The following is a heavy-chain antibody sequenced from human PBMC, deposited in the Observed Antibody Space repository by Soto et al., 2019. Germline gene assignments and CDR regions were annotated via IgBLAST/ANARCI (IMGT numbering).Heavy chain of an antibody. V-gene: IGHV4-59*01. CDR1: GGSISSYY. Sequence: SETLSLTCTVSGGSISSYYWSWIRQPPGKGLEWIGYIYYSGSTNYNPSLKGRVTISVDTSKNQFSLKLSSVTAADTAVYYCARDRRGYSGYDQNYYYYGMDVWGQGTTVTVSS. D-gene: IGHD5-12*01. CDR2: IYYSGST. J-gene: IGHJ6*02. CDR3: ARDRRGYSGYDQNYYYYGMDV.